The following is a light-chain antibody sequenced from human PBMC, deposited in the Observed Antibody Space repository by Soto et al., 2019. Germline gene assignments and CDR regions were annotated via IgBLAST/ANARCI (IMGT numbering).Light chain of an antibody. CDR1: QSVLYSSKNKNY. V-gene: IGKV4-1*01. CDR3: QQYYSSPFT. Sequence: DIVMTQSPDSLAVSLGKRATINCKSSQSVLYSSKNKNYLAWYQQKPGQVPKLLIYWASTRESGVPDRFSGSGSGTDFTLTISSLQAEDVAVYYCQQYYSSPFTFGPGTKVDIK. J-gene: IGKJ3*01. CDR2: WAS.